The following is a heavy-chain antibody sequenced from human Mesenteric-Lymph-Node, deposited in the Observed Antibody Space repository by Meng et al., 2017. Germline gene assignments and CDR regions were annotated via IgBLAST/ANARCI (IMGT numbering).Heavy chain of an antibody. J-gene: IGHJ4*02. CDR1: GYNFIGYW. CDR2: INPSSGRT. CDR3: ARNDFYFGTGSTLERLDY. V-gene: IGHV1-2*06. Sequence: ASVKVSCKASGYNFIGYWIHWVRQAPGQGLEWMGRINPSSGRTNYAQKFQGRVIMTTDTSISSAYMELTSLRSDDTAVYYCARNDFYFGTGSTLERLDYWGQGSLVTVSS. D-gene: IGHD3-10*01.